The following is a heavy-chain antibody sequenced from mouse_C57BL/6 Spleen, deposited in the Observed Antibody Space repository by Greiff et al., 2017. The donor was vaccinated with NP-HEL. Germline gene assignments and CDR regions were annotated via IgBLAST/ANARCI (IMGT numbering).Heavy chain of an antibody. CDR1: GYTFTSYW. V-gene: IGHV1-69*01. CDR2: IDPSDSYT. J-gene: IGHJ2*01. D-gene: IGHD2-3*01. CDR3: ARLWRDGYYFDY. Sequence: VQLVESGAELVMPGASVKLSCKASGYTFTSYWMHWVKQRPGQGLEWIGEIDPSDSYTNYNQKFKGKSTLTVDKSSSTAYMQLSSLTSEDSAVYYCARLWRDGYYFDYWGQGTTLTVSS.